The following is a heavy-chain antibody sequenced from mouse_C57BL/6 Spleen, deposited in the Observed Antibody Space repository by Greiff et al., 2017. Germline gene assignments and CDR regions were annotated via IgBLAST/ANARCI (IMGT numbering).Heavy chain of an antibody. CDR1: GFTFSDFY. D-gene: IGHD2-1*01. CDR3: ARDPYGKGAMDY. Sequence: EVKLVESGGGLVQSGRSLRLSCATSGFTFSDFYMEWVRQAPGKGLEWIAASRNKANDYTTEYSASVKGRFIVSRDTSQSILYLQMNALRAEDTASYYCARDPYGKGAMDYWGQGTSVTVSS. CDR2: SRNKANDYTT. J-gene: IGHJ4*01. V-gene: IGHV7-1*01.